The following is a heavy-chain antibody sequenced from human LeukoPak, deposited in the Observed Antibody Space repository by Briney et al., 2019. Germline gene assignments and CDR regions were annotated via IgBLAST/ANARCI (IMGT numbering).Heavy chain of an antibody. J-gene: IGHJ4*02. CDR1: GFTFSNYA. CDR2: VSESADST. Sequence: GGSLRLSCVVSGFTFSNYAMSWVRQAPGKGLEWVSAVSESADSTFYADSVKGRFTISRDNSKNTLYLQMNSLRTEDTAVYYCAKDPDFWGQGTLVTVSS. V-gene: IGHV3-23*01. CDR3: AKDPDF.